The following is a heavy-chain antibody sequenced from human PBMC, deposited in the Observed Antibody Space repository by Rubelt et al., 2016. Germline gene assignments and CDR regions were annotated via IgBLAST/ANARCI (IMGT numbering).Heavy chain of an antibody. CDR1: GFTFSSYG. V-gene: IGHV3-23*01. CDR3: ARGGYNSVY. CDR2: ISGYAGGGST. D-gene: IGHD5-24*01. Sequence: GGSLRLSCAASGFTFSSYGMSWVRQAPGKGLERVSSISGYAGGGSTYYADSVKGRFTISRDNSKNTLYLQMNDLRVEDTALYYCARGGYNSVYWGQGTLVTVSS. J-gene: IGHJ4*02.